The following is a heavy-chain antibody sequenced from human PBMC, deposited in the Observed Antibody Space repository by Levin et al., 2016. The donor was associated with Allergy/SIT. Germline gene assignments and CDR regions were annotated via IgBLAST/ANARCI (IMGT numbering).Heavy chain of an antibody. CDR3: ARDTDIVGATSYASYYYYYGMDV. J-gene: IGHJ6*02. CDR1: GFTFSSYA. V-gene: IGHV3-30*04. D-gene: IGHD1-26*01. CDR2: ISYDGSNK. Sequence: GGSLRLSCAASGFTFSSYAMHWVRQAPGKGLEWVAVISYDGSNKYYADSVKGRFTISRDNSKNTLYLQMNSLRAEDTAVYYCARDTDIVGATSYASYYYYYGMDVWGQGTTVTVSS.